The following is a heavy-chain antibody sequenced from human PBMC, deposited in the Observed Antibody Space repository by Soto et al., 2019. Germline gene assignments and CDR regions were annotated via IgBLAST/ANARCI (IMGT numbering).Heavy chain of an antibody. Sequence: PGGSLRLSCAASGFTFSSYGMHWVRQAPGKGLEWVAVIWYDGSNKYYADSVKGRFTISRDNSKNTLYLQMNSLRAEDTAVYYCATASTHNYYDSPDDAFDIWGQGTMVTVSS. D-gene: IGHD3-22*01. J-gene: IGHJ3*02. V-gene: IGHV3-33*01. CDR1: GFTFSSYG. CDR3: ATASTHNYYDSPDDAFDI. CDR2: IWYDGSNK.